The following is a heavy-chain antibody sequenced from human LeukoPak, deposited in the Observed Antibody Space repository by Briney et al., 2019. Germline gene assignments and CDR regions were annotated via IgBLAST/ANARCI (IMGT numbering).Heavy chain of an antibody. D-gene: IGHD3-9*01. CDR3: ARGHDILTGYPLDY. Sequence: PSETLSLTCAASGGSISSSNWWSWVRQPPGKGLEWIGEINHSGSTNYNPSLKSRVTISVDTSKNQFSLKLSSVTAADTAVYYCARGHDILTGYPLDYWGQGTLVTVSP. V-gene: IGHV4-4*02. CDR2: INHSGST. CDR1: GGSISSSNW. J-gene: IGHJ4*02.